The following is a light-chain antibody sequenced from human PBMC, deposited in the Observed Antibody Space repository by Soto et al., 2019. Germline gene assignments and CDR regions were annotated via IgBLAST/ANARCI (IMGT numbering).Light chain of an antibody. V-gene: IGKV3-20*01. CDR1: QSVSSSY. J-gene: IGKJ1*01. Sequence: EIVLTQSPGTLSLSPGERATLSCRASQSVSSSYLAWYQQKPGQAPRLLIYGASSRATGIPDRFSGNGSGTEFTLTIRSLQPDDFATYYCQQYNGYSRTFGQGTKVDIK. CDR3: QQYNGYSRT. CDR2: GAS.